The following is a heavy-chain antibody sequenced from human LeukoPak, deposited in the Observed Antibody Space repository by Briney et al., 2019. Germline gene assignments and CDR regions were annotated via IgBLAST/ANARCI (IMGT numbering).Heavy chain of an antibody. CDR1: GGSISSYY. J-gene: IGHJ4*02. Sequence: SETLSLTCTVSGGSISSYYWSWIRQPPGKGLEWIGYIYYSGSTNYNPSLKSRVTISVDTSKNQISLKLSSVTAADTAVYYCARGSRSYVWGSYGYWGQGTLVTVSS. V-gene: IGHV4-59*01. D-gene: IGHD3-16*01. CDR2: IYYSGST. CDR3: ARGSRSYVWGSYGY.